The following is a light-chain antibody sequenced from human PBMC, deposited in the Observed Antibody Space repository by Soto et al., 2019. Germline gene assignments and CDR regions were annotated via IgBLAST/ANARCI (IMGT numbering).Light chain of an antibody. J-gene: IGKJ1*01. CDR2: DAS. CDR1: QSISGW. CDR3: QHYNSYAWT. Sequence: IQMTQSPSTLSASVGDRVSITCRASQSISGWLAWYQQKPGKAPKLLIYDASTLESGVPSTFSGSGSGTEFTLTISSLQPDDFATYYCQHYNSYAWTFGQGTKVDIK. V-gene: IGKV1-5*01.